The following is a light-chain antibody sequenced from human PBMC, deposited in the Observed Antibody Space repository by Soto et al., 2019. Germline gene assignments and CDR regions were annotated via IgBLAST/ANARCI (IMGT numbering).Light chain of an antibody. Sequence: EIVLTQSPATLSLSPGERATLSCRASQSVSSYLAWYQQKPGQAPRLLIYDASNRATGIPARFSGSGSETDFTLTISSLEPEDGAVYYCQQRSNWLTFGGGAKVDIK. V-gene: IGKV3-11*01. CDR2: DAS. CDR1: QSVSSY. CDR3: QQRSNWLT. J-gene: IGKJ4*01.